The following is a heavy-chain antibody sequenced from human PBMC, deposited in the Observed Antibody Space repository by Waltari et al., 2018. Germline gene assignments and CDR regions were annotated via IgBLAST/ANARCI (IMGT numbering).Heavy chain of an antibody. V-gene: IGHV3-23*04. Sequence: EVQLVDSGGGLVQPGGSLRLSCAASGFPFDKTAMSWVRQAPGKGLEWVSSINCRCDDTYYADSVKCRFTISRDNSRSTAYLQMNSLRAEDTALYYCAKDPWGTRYFDYWGQGTPVTVSS. CDR2: INCRCDDT. D-gene: IGHD3-16*01. J-gene: IGHJ4*02. CDR1: GFPFDKTA. CDR3: AKDPWGTRYFDY.